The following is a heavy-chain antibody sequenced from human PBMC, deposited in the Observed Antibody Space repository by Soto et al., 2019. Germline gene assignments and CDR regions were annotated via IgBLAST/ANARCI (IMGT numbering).Heavy chain of an antibody. D-gene: IGHD3-10*01. Sequence: EVQLLESGGGLVQPGGSLRLSCAASGFTFSSYAMSWVRQAPGKGLEWVSAISGSGGSTYYADSVKGRFTISRDNAKNTLYLQMNSLRAEDTAVYYCSQTSKSSTYYYGSGSYDYWGQGTLVTGSS. CDR3: SQTSKSSTYYYGSGSYDY. CDR1: GFTFSSYA. V-gene: IGHV3-23*01. CDR2: ISGSGGST. J-gene: IGHJ4*02.